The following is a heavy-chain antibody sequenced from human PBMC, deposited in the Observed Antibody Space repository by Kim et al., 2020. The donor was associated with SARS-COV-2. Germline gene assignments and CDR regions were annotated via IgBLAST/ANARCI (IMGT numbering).Heavy chain of an antibody. Sequence: SETLSLTCAVYGGSFSGYYWSWIRQPPGKGLEWIGEINHSGSTNYNPSLKSRVTISVDTSKNQFSLKLSSVTAADTAVYYCARGHTEYYYYYGMDVWGQGTTVTVSS. J-gene: IGHJ6*02. CDR1: GGSFSGYY. V-gene: IGHV4-34*01. CDR3: ARGHTEYYYYYGMDV. CDR2: INHSGST.